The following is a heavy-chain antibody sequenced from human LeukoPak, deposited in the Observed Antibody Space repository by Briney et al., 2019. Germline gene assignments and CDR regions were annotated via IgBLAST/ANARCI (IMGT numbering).Heavy chain of an antibody. V-gene: IGHV4-59*08. D-gene: IGHD2-2*01. J-gene: IGHJ5*02. CDR1: GGSISSYY. CDR2: IYYSGST. CDR3: ARHPHVRFFEAPAAIDH. Sequence: SETLSLTCTVSGGSISSYYWSWIRQPPGKGLEWIGYIYYSGSTNYNPSLKSRVTISVDTSKNQFSLKLSSVTAADTAVYYCARHPHVRFFEAPAAIDHWGQGTLVTVSS.